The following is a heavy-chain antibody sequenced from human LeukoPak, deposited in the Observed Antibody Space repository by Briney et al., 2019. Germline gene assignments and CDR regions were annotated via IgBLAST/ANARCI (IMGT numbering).Heavy chain of an antibody. J-gene: IGHJ4*02. CDR3: ARSRELADFDH. V-gene: IGHV4-4*07. D-gene: IGHD1-26*01. Sequence: SETLSLTCTVSGGSISSYYWSWIRQPAGKGLEWIGRIYTSGSTNYNPSPKSRVTMSVDTSKNQLSLKLSSVTAADTAVYYCARSRELADFDHWGQGTLVTVSS. CDR2: IYTSGST. CDR1: GGSISSYY.